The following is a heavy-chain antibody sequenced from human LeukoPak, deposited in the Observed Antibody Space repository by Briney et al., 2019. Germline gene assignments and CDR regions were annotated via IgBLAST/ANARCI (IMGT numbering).Heavy chain of an antibody. CDR3: ARDSPFEWHVFGDSFDI. J-gene: IGHJ3*02. CDR1: GGPITGYY. V-gene: IGHV4-59*13. CDR2: MHHSGSA. Sequence: TSETLSLTCTVSGGPITGYYWSWIRQSPGKGLEWIGFMHHSGSANINPSLRSRVTISMDTSKNQFSLKMTSVTTADTAVYYCARDSPFEWHVFGDSFDIWGPGTVVTVSS. D-gene: IGHD3-9*01.